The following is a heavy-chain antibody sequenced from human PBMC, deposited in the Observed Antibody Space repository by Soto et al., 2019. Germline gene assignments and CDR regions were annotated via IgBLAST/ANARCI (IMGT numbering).Heavy chain of an antibody. CDR2: INAGNGNT. Sequence: GASVKVSCKASGYTFTSYAMHWVRQAPGQRLEWMGWINAGNGNTKYSQKFQGRVTITRDTSASTAYMELSSLRSEDTAVYYCARVSSYYDFWSGYEFDYWGQGTLVTVSS. CDR1: GYTFTSYA. CDR3: ARVSSYYDFWSGYEFDY. V-gene: IGHV1-3*01. J-gene: IGHJ4*02. D-gene: IGHD3-3*01.